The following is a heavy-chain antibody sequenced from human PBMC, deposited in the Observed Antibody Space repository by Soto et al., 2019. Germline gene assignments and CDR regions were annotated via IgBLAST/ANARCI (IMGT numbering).Heavy chain of an antibody. V-gene: IGHV3-23*01. D-gene: IGHD2-15*01. CDR1: GFTFSSYA. Sequence: GGSLRLSYAASGFTFSSYAMSWVRQAPGKGMEWVAALSGSGGSTYYADSVKGRFTISRENSKNTLYLQMNSLRAEDAAVYYCAKDLVGSNADYYDYWGQGTLVTVSS. J-gene: IGHJ4*02. CDR2: LSGSGGST. CDR3: AKDLVGSNADYYDY.